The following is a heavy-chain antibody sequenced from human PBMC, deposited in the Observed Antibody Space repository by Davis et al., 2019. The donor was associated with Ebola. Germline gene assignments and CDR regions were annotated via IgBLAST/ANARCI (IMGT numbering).Heavy chain of an antibody. J-gene: IGHJ3*01. CDR3: ATGANAFDF. Sequence: PGGSLRLSCTVSGGSISSSSYYWGWIRQPPGKGLEWIGSIYYSGSTYYNPSLKSRVTISVDTSKNHFSLKLSSVTASDTALYYCATGANAFDFWGQGTVVTVSS. CDR2: IYYSGST. V-gene: IGHV4-39*02. CDR1: GGSISSSSYY. D-gene: IGHD1-14*01.